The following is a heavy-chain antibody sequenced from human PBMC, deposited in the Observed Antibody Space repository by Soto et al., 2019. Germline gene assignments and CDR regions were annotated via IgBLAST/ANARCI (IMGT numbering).Heavy chain of an antibody. CDR2: IHSGGNT. CDR3: ASVCSGSLDY. CDR1: GFTVSRNY. D-gene: IGHD2-15*01. Sequence: EVQLVESVGNLVQPGGSLRLSCAASGFTVSRNYMSWVRQAPGKGLEWVSVIHSGGNTFYVDSVKDRLTVSRDKYRNTLYLQMNSLRPEDTAVYYCASVCSGSLDYWGQGTLLTVCS. V-gene: IGHV3-66*01. J-gene: IGHJ4*02.